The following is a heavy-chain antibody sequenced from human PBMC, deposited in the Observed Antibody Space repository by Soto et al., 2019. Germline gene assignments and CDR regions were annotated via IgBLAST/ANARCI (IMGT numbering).Heavy chain of an antibody. V-gene: IGHV4-39*02. CDR1: GDSISSSRSY. Sequence: PSETLSLACSVSGDSISSSRSYRGWIRQPPGKGLEWIGNIYYSGSTYFNPSLKSRVTISIDTSKNHLSLKLSSVTAADTAVYYCVALLDPGGYAFWSQGTLVTVSS. CDR3: VALLDPGGYAF. CDR2: IYYSGST. J-gene: IGHJ4*02. D-gene: IGHD2-2*01.